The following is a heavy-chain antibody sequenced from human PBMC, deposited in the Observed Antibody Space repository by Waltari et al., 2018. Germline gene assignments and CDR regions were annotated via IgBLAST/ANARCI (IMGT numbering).Heavy chain of an antibody. Sequence: QVQLQESGPGLVKPSETLSLTCAVSGYSISSGYSWGWIRQPPGKGLEWIGSIYHSGGTYYNPSLKSRVTISVDTSKNQFSLKLSSVTAADTAVYYCARHQNWGSDDAFDIWGQGTMVTVSS. CDR2: IYHSGGT. D-gene: IGHD7-27*01. V-gene: IGHV4-38-2*01. J-gene: IGHJ3*02. CDR3: ARHQNWGSDDAFDI. CDR1: GYSISSGYS.